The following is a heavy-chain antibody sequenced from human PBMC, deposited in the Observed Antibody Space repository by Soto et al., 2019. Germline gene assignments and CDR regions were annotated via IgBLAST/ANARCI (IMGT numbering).Heavy chain of an antibody. V-gene: IGHV1-18*04. CDR3: AGNESCRGHCSGNICDLDY. Sequence: QVQLVQSGAEVKKPGASVKVSCKASGYTFTSYGISWVRQAPGQGLEWMGWISAYNGNTNYAQNLQGRVTTTTETCTSTAYLELRNLRSDDTAVSYCAGNESCRGHCSGNICDLDYWGQGTLV. CDR2: ISAYNGNT. D-gene: IGHD2-15*01. CDR1: GYTFTSYG. J-gene: IGHJ4*02.